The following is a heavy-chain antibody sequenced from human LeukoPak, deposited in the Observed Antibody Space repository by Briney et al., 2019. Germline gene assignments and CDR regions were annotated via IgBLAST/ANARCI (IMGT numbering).Heavy chain of an antibody. CDR1: GFTFSSYS. V-gene: IGHV3-21*04. J-gene: IGHJ5*02. CDR2: ISSSSSYI. CDR3: ARGGYGSGSYYPPNWFDP. Sequence: GGSLRLSCAASGFTFSSYSMNWVRQAPGKGLEWVSSISSSSSYIYYADSVKGRFTISRDNAKNSLYLQMNSLRAEDTAVYYCARGGYGSGSYYPPNWFDPWGQGTLVTVSS. D-gene: IGHD3-10*01.